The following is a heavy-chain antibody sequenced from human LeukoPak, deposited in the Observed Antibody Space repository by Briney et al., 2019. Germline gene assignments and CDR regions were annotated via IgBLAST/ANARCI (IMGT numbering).Heavy chain of an antibody. J-gene: IGHJ3*02. CDR3: AKDSSGAYEAFDI. Sequence: GGSLRLSCAASGFTFDDYAMHWVRQAPGKGLEWVSGISWNSGSIGYADSVKGRFTISRDNAKNSLYLQMNSLRAEDTALYYCAKDSSGAYEAFDIWGQGTMVTVSS. CDR2: ISWNSGSI. V-gene: IGHV3-9*01. CDR1: GFTFDDYA. D-gene: IGHD2-15*01.